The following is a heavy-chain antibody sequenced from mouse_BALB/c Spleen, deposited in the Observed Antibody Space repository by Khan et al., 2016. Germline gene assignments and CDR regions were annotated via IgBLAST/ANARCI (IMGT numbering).Heavy chain of an antibody. CDR1: GYTFTNYG. CDR2: INTNTGEP. J-gene: IGHJ3*01. CDR3: ARYGKGTWFAY. V-gene: IGHV9-3*02. D-gene: IGHD2-1*01. Sequence: QIQLVQSGPELKKPGETVKISCKTSGYTFTNYGMNWVKQAPGKGLKWMGWINTNTGEPTYSEEFKGRFAFSLETSASTAYLQINSLKNEDTATYFCARYGKGTWFAYGGQGTLVTVSA.